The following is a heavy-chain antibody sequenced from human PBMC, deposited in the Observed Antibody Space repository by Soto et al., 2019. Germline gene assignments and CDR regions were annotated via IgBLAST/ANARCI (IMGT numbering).Heavy chain of an antibody. V-gene: IGHV4-39*01. Sequence: SETLSLTCSVSSGSISINSYLWGWIRQPPGKGLEWIGAILYSGDTYYSGSLKGRVTMSVDTAKNQFSLKLNSVTAADTAVYYCARQGRNTKIVILRHYATDFWGQGTAVTVSS. J-gene: IGHJ6*02. CDR1: SGSISINSYL. D-gene: IGHD3-22*01. CDR2: ILYSGDT. CDR3: ARQGRNTKIVILRHYATDF.